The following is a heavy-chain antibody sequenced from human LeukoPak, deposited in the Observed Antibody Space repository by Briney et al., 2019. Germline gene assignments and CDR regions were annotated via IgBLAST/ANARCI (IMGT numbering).Heavy chain of an antibody. D-gene: IGHD3-10*01. V-gene: IGHV3-23*01. CDR1: GFTFSSYA. CDR2: ISGSGRST. J-gene: IGHJ4*02. Sequence: GGSLRLSCVASGFTFSSYAISWVRQAPGKGLEWVSAISGSGRSTYYADSVKGRFSISRDNSKNTLYVQMNSLRVEDTAVYYCAKDYAYYYGSGIGGFEYWGQGTLVTVSS. CDR3: AKDYAYYYGSGIGGFEY.